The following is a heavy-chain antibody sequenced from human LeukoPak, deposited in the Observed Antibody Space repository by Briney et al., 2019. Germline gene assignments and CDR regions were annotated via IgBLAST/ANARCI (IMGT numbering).Heavy chain of an antibody. CDR3: AKLKGKDGVRDSYDL. D-gene: IGHD2-2*01. CDR2: IKSKTDGGTT. V-gene: IGHV3-15*01. Sequence: PGGSLSLSCAASGFTFINAWMNWVRQAPGKGLEWVGRIKSKTDGGTTDYAAPVKGRLTISRDDSKNTLYLQMNSLKTEDTALYYCAKLKGKDGVRDSYDLWGPGTMVTISS. CDR1: GFTFINAW. J-gene: IGHJ3*01.